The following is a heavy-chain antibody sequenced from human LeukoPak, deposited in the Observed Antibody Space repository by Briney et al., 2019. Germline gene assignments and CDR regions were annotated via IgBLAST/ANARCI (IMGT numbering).Heavy chain of an antibody. Sequence: GALRLSCAASGFTFSGSALHWVRQASGKGLEWVGRIRSTANGYATAYAASVKGRFTISRDDSKNTAYLQMNSLKTEDTAVYYCTRPRYCSSTSCYIWFDPWGQGTLVTVSS. CDR2: IRSTANGYAT. D-gene: IGHD2-2*02. CDR3: TRPRYCSSTSCYIWFDP. V-gene: IGHV3-73*01. J-gene: IGHJ5*02. CDR1: GFTFSGSA.